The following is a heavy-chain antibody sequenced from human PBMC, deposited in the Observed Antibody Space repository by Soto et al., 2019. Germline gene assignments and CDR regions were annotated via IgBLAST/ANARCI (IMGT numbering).Heavy chain of an antibody. J-gene: IGHJ4*02. CDR1: GGSFSGYY. CDR3: ARGRVGDYYDSSGYYYLDY. V-gene: IGHV4-34*01. CDR2: INHSGST. D-gene: IGHD3-22*01. Sequence: QVQLQQWGAGLLKPSETLSLTCAVYGGSFSGYYWSWIRQPPGKGLEWIGEINHSGSTNYNPSLKSRVTISVDTSKNQFSLKLSSVTAADTAVYYCARGRVGDYYDSSGYYYLDYWGQGTLVTVSS.